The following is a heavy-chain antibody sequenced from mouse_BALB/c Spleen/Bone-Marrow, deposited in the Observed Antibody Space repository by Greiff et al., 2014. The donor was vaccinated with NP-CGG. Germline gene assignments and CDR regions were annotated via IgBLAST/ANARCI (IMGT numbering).Heavy chain of an antibody. Sequence: VQLQQPGPELVKPGASMEISCKASGYSFTGYTMNWVKQSHGKNLEWIGLINPYNGGTSYNQKFKGKATLTVDKSSSTAYMELLSLTSEDSAVYYCARGDYYGSSSFAYWGQGTLVTVSA. V-gene: IGHV1-18*01. CDR3: ARGDYYGSSSFAY. D-gene: IGHD1-1*01. CDR2: INPYNGGT. CDR1: GYSFTGYT. J-gene: IGHJ3*01.